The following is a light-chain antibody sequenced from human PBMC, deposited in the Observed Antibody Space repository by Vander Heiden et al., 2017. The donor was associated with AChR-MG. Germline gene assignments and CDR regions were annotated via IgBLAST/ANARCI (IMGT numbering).Light chain of an antibody. CDR3: QQSYSTPWT. CDR1: QSISSY. CDR2: AAS. J-gene: IGKJ1*01. Sequence: DIQMTQSPSSLSASVGDRVTITCRASQSISSYLNWYQQKPGKAPKLLIYAASSLQSGVPSRFSDSGSGTDFTLTISSLHPEDFATYYGQQSYSTPWTFGQGTKVEIK. V-gene: IGKV1-39*01.